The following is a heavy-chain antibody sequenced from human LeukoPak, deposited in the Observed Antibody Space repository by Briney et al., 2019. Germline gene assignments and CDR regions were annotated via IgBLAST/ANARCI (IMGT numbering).Heavy chain of an antibody. J-gene: IGHJ5*02. CDR3: ARGIGGYSYGSTYNWFDP. V-gene: IGHV4-4*02. CDR1: GGSISSSNW. Sequence: SETLSLTCAVSGGSISSSNWWSWVRQPPGKGLEWIGEIYHSGSTSYNPSLKSRVTISVDKSKNQFSLKLSSVTAADTAVYYCARGIGGYSYGSTYNWFDPWGQGTLVTVSS. CDR2: IYHSGST. D-gene: IGHD5-18*01.